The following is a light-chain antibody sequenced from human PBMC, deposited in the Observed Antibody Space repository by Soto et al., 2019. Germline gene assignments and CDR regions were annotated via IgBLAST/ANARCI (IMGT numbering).Light chain of an antibody. CDR1: SSNLGTNY. Sequence: QSVLTQPPSASGTPGQRVAISCSGSSSNLGTNYVYWYQQFPGTAPKLLIYRNNQRRSGVPDRFSGSKSGTSASLAISGRRYEDEADYYCAAWDDSLSGVVFGGGTKLTVL. CDR3: AAWDDSLSGVV. J-gene: IGLJ3*02. CDR2: RNN. V-gene: IGLV1-47*01.